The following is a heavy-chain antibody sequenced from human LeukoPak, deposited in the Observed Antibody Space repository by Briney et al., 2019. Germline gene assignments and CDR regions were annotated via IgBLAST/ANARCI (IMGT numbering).Heavy chain of an antibody. CDR1: GLTFSRYW. CDR3: ARSYYGSGTSYGMDV. V-gene: IGHV3-7*04. Sequence: GGSLRLSCEASGLTFSRYWMSWGRQAPGKGLEWEANIKQDGSEKYYVDSVKGRFTISRDNAKNSLYLQMNSLRAEDTAVYYCARSYYGSGTSYGMDVWGQGTTVTVSS. J-gene: IGHJ6*02. CDR2: IKQDGSEK. D-gene: IGHD3-10*01.